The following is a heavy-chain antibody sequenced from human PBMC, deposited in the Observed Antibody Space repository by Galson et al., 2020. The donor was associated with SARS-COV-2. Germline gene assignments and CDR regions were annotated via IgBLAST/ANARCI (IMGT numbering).Heavy chain of an antibody. CDR3: ARAPPSEYYYDSSGYYYGD. V-gene: IGHV4-61*09. CDR2: IYTSGST. D-gene: IGHD3-22*01. Sequence: SETLSLTCTVSGGSISSGSYYWSWIRQPAGKGLEWIGHIYTSGSTNYNPSLKSRVTISVDTSKNQFSLKLSSVTAADTAVYYCARAPPSEYYYDSSGYYYGDWGQGTLVTVSS. CDR1: GGSISSGSYY. J-gene: IGHJ4*02.